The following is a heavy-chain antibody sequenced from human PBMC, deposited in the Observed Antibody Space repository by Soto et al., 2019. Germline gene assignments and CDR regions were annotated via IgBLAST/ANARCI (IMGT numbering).Heavy chain of an antibody. V-gene: IGHV1-18*04. J-gene: IGHJ4*01. D-gene: IGHD1-26*01. CDR1: GYSFSSYG. CDR3: ARDPGAATFDY. CDR2: INPYNGNT. Sequence: GYSFSSYGVSWVRQAPGQGLEWIGWINPYNGNTLNAQNLQGRVTLTTDTSTSTAYMELRSLRSDDTAIYYCARDPGAATFDYWGQGTLVTVSS.